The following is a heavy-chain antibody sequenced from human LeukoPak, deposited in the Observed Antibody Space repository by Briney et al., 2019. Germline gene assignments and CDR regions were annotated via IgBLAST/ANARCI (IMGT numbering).Heavy chain of an antibody. Sequence: SQTLSLTCTVSGGSISSGGYYWSWIRQHPGKGLEWIGYIFYSGSTYYNPSLKSRVTISVDTSKNQFSLKLSPVTAADTAVYYCTRVSRGSVIFDYWGQGTLVTVSS. CDR2: IFYSGST. V-gene: IGHV4-31*03. CDR1: GGSISSGGYY. CDR3: TRVSRGSVIFDY. D-gene: IGHD3-10*01. J-gene: IGHJ4*02.